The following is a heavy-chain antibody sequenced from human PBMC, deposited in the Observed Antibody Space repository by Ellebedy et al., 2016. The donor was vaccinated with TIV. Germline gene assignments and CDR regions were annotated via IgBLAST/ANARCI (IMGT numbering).Heavy chain of an antibody. Sequence: ESLKISCAASGFTFGTYWMTWVRQAPGKGLEWVANIKQDGSEKYYVDSVKGRFTISRDNAKNSLYLQMNSLRAEDTAVYYCARAGSYAVHYWGQGTLVTVSS. J-gene: IGHJ4*02. CDR1: GFTFGTYW. V-gene: IGHV3-7*01. CDR3: ARAGSYAVHY. CDR2: IKQDGSEK. D-gene: IGHD1-26*01.